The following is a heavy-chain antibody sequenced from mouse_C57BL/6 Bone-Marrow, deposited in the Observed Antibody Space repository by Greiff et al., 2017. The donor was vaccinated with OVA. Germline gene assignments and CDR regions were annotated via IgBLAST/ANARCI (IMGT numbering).Heavy chain of an antibody. D-gene: IGHD1-3*01. Sequence: QVQLQQSGAELVKPGASVKLSCTASGYTFTSYWMHWVKQRPGQGLEWIGMILPNSGSTNSNEKFKSKATLTVDKSSSTAYMQHSSHTSEDSSVYYCESINPYAMDYWGQGTSVTVSS. CDR2: ILPNSGST. CDR1: GYTFTSYW. V-gene: IGHV1-64*01. J-gene: IGHJ4*01. CDR3: ESINPYAMDY.